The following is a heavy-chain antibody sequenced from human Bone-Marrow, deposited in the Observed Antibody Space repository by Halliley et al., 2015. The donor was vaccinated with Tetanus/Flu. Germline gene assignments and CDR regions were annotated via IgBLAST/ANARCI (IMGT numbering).Heavy chain of an antibody. V-gene: IGHV3-23*01. D-gene: IGHD3-22*01. J-gene: IGHJ4*02. CDR2: IINSGGFT. Sequence: IINSGGFTYYADSVKGRFPISRDNSKTSLYLQMHILRAEDTAVYYCAKSTSYDNRGNYYLGYWGQGTLVTVSS. CDR3: AKSTSYDNRGNYYLGY.